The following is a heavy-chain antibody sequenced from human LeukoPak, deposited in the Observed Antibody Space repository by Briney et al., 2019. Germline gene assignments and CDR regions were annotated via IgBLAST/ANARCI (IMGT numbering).Heavy chain of an antibody. V-gene: IGHV5-51*01. Sequence: GESLKISCKGSGYSFTSYWIGWVRQMPGKGLEWMGIIYPGDSDTRYSPSFQGQVTISADKSISTAYLQWSSLKASDTAMYYCARLADGDGYNSRAFDIWGQGTMVTVSS. CDR3: ARLADGDGYNSRAFDI. CDR1: GYSFTSYW. J-gene: IGHJ3*02. CDR2: IYPGDSDT. D-gene: IGHD5-24*01.